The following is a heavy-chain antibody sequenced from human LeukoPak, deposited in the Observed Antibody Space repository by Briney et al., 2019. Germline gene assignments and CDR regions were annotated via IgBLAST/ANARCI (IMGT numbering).Heavy chain of an antibody. CDR3: GMSGDRVPLQDDVFDV. V-gene: IGHV5-51*01. CDR2: IYPGDSGP. J-gene: IGHJ3*01. CDR1: GYSFTSSC. D-gene: IGHD1-26*01. Sequence: GESLKISCKVSGYSFTSSCIGWVRRIPGKGLEWMGTIYPGDSGPTYSPSFQGQVTISVDKSINTAYLQWSSLQASDTAMYYCGMSGDRVPLQDDVFDVWGQGTMVTVST.